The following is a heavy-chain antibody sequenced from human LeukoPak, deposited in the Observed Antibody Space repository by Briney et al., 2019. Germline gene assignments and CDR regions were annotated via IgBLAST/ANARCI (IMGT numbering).Heavy chain of an antibody. V-gene: IGHV1-2*02. Sequence: VKVSCKASGYTFTGYYMHLVRQAPGQGLEWMGWINPNSGGTNYAQKFQGRVTMTRDTSISTAYMELSRLRSDDTVVYYCGIDSSGYYYNYWGQGTLVTVSS. CDR1: GYTFTGYY. J-gene: IGHJ4*02. CDR3: GIDSSGYYYNY. CDR2: INPNSGGT. D-gene: IGHD3-22*01.